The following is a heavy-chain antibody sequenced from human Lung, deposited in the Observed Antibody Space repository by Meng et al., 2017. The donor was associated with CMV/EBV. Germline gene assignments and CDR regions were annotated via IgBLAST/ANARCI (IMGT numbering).Heavy chain of an antibody. D-gene: IGHD3-10*01. J-gene: IGHJ1*01. Sequence: QVQLRESGPALVKPSESLSPTCAVPGDSITNHNWWAWVRQPPGKGLEWIGEIPHRGSSAYNPSLKSRVSMSIDKSKNQFSLKLTSVTAADTAVYHCLRRSGGSVWGQGTLVTVSS. CDR3: LRRSGGSV. CDR1: GDSITNHNW. CDR2: IPHRGSS. V-gene: IGHV4-4*02.